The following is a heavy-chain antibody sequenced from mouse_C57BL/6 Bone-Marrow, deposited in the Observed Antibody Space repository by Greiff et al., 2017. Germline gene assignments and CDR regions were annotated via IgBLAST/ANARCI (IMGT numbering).Heavy chain of an antibody. CDR1: GFTFNTYA. J-gene: IGHJ4*01. Sequence: EVKLQESGGGLVQPKGSLKLSCAASGFTFNTYAMHWVRQAPGKGLEWVARIRSKSSNYATYYADSVKDRFTISRDDSQSMLYLQMNNLKTEDTAMYYCVRDGPDGYLYYYAMDYWGQGTSVTVSS. CDR2: IRSKSSNYAT. CDR3: VRDGPDGYLYYYAMDY. V-gene: IGHV10-3*01. D-gene: IGHD2-3*01.